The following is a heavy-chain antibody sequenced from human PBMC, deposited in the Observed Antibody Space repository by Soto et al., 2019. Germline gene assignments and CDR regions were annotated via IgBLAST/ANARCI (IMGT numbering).Heavy chain of an antibody. CDR2: INAGNGNT. CDR3: ARDYPLYSSSSQRYYYGMDV. CDR1: GYTFTSYA. Sequence: QVQLVQSGAEVKKPGASVKVSCKASGYTFTSYAMHWVRQAPGQRLEWMGWINAGNGNTKYSQKFQGRVTITRDTSASTAYMELSSLRSEDTAVYYCARDYPLYSSSSQRYYYGMDVWGQGTTVTVSS. V-gene: IGHV1-3*01. J-gene: IGHJ6*02. D-gene: IGHD6-6*01.